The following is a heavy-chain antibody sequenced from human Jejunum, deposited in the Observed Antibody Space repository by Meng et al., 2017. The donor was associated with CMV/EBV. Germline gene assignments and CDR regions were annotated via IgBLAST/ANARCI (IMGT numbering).Heavy chain of an antibody. CDR2: IYYSGRP. J-gene: IGHJ4*02. CDR3: ARLPQTWFGELIDY. D-gene: IGHD3-10*01. Sequence: VSGGSISSYSWSWIRQPPGKGLEWIGYIYYSGRPNYNPSLKSRVTISVDTSKNQFSLKLSSVTAADTAVYYCARLPQTWFGELIDYWGQGTLVTVSS. V-gene: IGHV4-59*01. CDR1: GGSISSYS.